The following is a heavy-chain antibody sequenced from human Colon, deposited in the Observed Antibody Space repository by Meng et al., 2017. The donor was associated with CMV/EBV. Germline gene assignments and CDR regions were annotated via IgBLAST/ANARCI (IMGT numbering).Heavy chain of an antibody. D-gene: IGHD1-26*01. Sequence: GESLKISCAASGFTFSNHAMNWVRQAPGKGLEWVAFMRYDGTKTYYADSVKGRFTISRDTSKNTLTLQMNSLRPEDTASYHCAKRHKHSASGGTRYAMDVWGQGTTVTVSS. J-gene: IGHJ6*02. CDR3: AKRHKHSASGGTRYAMDV. CDR1: GFTFSNHA. CDR2: MRYDGTKT. V-gene: IGHV3-30*02.